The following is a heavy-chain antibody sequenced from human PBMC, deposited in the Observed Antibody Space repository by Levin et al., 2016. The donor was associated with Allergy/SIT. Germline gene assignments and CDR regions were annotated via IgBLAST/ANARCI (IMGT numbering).Heavy chain of an antibody. CDR3: AKDGGVWGTYAPYFDD. J-gene: IGHJ4*02. CDR1: GFTFSNYA. CDR2: LGAKSDSI. V-gene: IGHV3-23*01. D-gene: IGHD3-16*01. Sequence: GGSLRLSCAASGFTFSNYAMSWVRQAPGKGLEWVSGLGAKSDSIYYVDSVKGRFTISRDNSKNTLYLQMNSLRAEDTAVYYCAKDGGVWGTYAPYFDDWGQGALVAVSS.